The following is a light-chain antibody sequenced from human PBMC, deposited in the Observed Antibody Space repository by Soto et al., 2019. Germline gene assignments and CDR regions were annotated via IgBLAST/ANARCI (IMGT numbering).Light chain of an antibody. V-gene: IGKV2-28*01. CDR2: LGS. J-gene: IGKJ4*01. CDR3: MQALQTFT. CDR1: QSLLHSNGYNY. Sequence: EIVRTQSPLSLPVTPGEPASISCRSSQSLLHSNGYNYLDWYLQKPGQSPQLLIYLGSNRASGVPDRFSGSGSGTDFTLKISRVEAEDVGVYYYMQALQTFTFGGGTKVEIK.